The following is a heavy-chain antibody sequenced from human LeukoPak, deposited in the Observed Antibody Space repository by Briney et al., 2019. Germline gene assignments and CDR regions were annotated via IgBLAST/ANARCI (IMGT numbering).Heavy chain of an antibody. J-gene: IGHJ4*02. Sequence: GGSLRLSCAASGFTFSTYWMHWVRQAPGKGLVWLSRISSDGSSTNYADSVKGRFTISRDTSKNALYLQMNSLRAEDTAVYYCAISGLGFGEFRGLDYWGQGTLVTVSS. V-gene: IGHV3-74*01. D-gene: IGHD3-10*01. CDR3: AISGLGFGEFRGLDY. CDR2: ISSDGSST. CDR1: GFTFSTYW.